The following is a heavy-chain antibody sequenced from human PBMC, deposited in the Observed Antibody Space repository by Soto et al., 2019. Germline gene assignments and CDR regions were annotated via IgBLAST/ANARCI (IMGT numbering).Heavy chain of an antibody. V-gene: IGHV2-5*02. CDR2: IYWDDDK. CDR1: GISLSTSGVG. D-gene: IGHD2-15*01. CDR3: AHRPSYCSGGSCYSVFDY. Sequence: QITLKESGPTLVKPTQTLTLTCTFSGISLSTSGVGVGWIRQPPGKALEWLALIYWDDDKRYSPSLKSRLTITKDTSKTQVVLTMTNMDPVDTSTYYCAHRPSYCSGGSCYSVFDYWGQGTLVTVSS. J-gene: IGHJ4*02.